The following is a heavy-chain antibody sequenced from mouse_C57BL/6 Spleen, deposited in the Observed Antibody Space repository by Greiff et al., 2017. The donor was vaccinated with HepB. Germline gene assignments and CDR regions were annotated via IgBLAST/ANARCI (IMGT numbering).Heavy chain of an antibody. CDR3: ARAYYYGSSPYYYAMDY. Sequence: EVQLQQSGPELVKPGASVKMSCKASGYTFTDYNMHWVKQSHGKSLEWIGYINPNNGGTSYNQKFKGKATLTVNKSSSTAYMELRSLTSEDSAVYYCARAYYYGSSPYYYAMDYWGQGTSVTVSS. D-gene: IGHD1-1*01. CDR1: GYTFTDYN. V-gene: IGHV1-22*01. CDR2: INPNNGGT. J-gene: IGHJ4*01.